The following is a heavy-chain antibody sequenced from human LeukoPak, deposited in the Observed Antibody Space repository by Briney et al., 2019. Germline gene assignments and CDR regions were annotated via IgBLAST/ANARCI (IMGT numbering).Heavy chain of an antibody. V-gene: IGHV3-53*01. D-gene: IGHD5-12*01. CDR1: GFTVNTNY. CDR2: MHSVGTT. CDR3: ARARGGYAKYYYDN. Sequence: GGSLRLSCAASGFTVNTNYMSWVRQAPGKGLEWVSIMHSVGTTYYADSVKGRFTISRDNAKNSLYLQMNSLRVEDTAVYYCARARGGYAKYYYDNWGQGALVTVSS. J-gene: IGHJ4*02.